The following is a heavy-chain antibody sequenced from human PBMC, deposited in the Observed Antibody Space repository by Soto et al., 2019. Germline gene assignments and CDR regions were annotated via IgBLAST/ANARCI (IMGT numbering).Heavy chain of an antibody. D-gene: IGHD3-22*01. Sequence: ASVKVSCKAYGYTFTGYYMHWVGQAPGQGLEWMGWINPNSGGTNYAQKFQGRVTMTTDTSTSTAYMELRSLRSDDTAVYYCARDQGGRYYYDSSGYDNWFAPWGQEPLFTFS. CDR2: INPNSGGT. J-gene: IGHJ5*02. CDR1: GYTFTGYY. CDR3: ARDQGGRYYYDSSGYDNWFAP. V-gene: IGHV1-2*02.